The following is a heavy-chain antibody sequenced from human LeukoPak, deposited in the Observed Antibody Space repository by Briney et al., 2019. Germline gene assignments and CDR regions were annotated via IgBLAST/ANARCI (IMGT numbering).Heavy chain of an antibody. V-gene: IGHV3-30*18. J-gene: IGHJ4*02. CDR1: GFTFSNYY. CDR3: VKDLSGYWTFDY. D-gene: IGHD1-1*01. CDR2: ISDDGNRK. Sequence: ERFLRLSCAASGFTFSNYYMHWGRQAPGKGLEWVAVISDDGNRKYYADSVQGRFTISRDNSKNTLYLQMNSLRAEDTAVYFCVKDLSGYWTFDYWGQGALVTVSS.